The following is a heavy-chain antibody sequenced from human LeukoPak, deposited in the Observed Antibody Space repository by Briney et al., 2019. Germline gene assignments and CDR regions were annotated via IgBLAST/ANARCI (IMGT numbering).Heavy chain of an antibody. V-gene: IGHV3-30-3*01. CDR3: ARDRVGATDYFDY. D-gene: IGHD1-26*01. J-gene: IGHJ4*02. CDR2: ISYDGSNK. CDR1: GFTLSSYA. Sequence: GGSLRLSCAASGFTLSSYAMHWVRQAPGKGLEWVAVISYDGSNKYYADSVKGRFTISRDNSKNTLYLQMNSLRAEDTAVYYCARDRVGATDYFDYWGQGTLVTVSS.